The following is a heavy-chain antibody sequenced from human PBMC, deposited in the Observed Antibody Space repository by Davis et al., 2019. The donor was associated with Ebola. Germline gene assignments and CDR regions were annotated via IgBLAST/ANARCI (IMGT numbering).Heavy chain of an antibody. CDR2: IYSGGTT. V-gene: IGHV3-53*01. CDR1: GFSVSSNY. D-gene: IGHD4-23*01. J-gene: IGHJ4*02. Sequence: GGSLRLSCAASGFSVSSNYMNWVRQAPGKGLEWVSVIYSGGTTYYADSVKGRFTISRDNAKNSLSLQMNGLRAEDTAVYYCARGPSTGNSFTYWGQGTLVTVSS. CDR3: ARGPSTGNSFTY.